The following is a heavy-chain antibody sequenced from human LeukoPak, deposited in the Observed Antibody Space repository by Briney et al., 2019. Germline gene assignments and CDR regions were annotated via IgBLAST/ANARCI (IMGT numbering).Heavy chain of an antibody. CDR3: AILQGGGSCRYYFDY. CDR1: GGSISSSSYY. Sequence: SETLSLTCTVSGGSISSSSYYWGWIRQPPGKGLEWIGEINHSGSTDYNPSLKSRVTISVDTSKNQFSLKLSSVTAADTAVYYCAILQGGGSCRYYFDYWGQGTLVTVSS. D-gene: IGHD2-15*01. CDR2: INHSGST. J-gene: IGHJ4*02. V-gene: IGHV4-39*07.